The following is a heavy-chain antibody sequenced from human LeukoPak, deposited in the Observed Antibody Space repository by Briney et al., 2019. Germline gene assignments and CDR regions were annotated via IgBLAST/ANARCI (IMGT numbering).Heavy chain of an antibody. J-gene: IGHJ5*02. CDR1: GGSFSGYY. V-gene: IGHV4-34*01. Sequence: PSETLSLTCAVYGGSFSGYYWSWIRQPPGKGLEWIGEINHSGSTNYNPSLKSRVTISVDTSKNQFSLKLSSVTAADTAVYYCARDASYSSGWSRGYNWFDPWGQGTLVTVSS. CDR2: INHSGST. D-gene: IGHD6-19*01. CDR3: ARDASYSSGWSRGYNWFDP.